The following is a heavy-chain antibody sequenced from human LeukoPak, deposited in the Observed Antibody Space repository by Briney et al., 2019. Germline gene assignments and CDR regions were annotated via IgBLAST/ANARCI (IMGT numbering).Heavy chain of an antibody. CDR1: GGSISSYY. V-gene: IGHV4-59*01. J-gene: IGHJ4*02. Sequence: PSETLSLTCTVSGGSISSYYWSWIRQPPGKGLEWIGYIYYSGSTNYNPSLKSRVTISVDTSKNQFSLKLSSVTAADTAVYYCARVGLARAVAGIFVVFDYWGQGTLVTVSS. D-gene: IGHD6-19*01. CDR3: ARVGLARAVAGIFVVFDY. CDR2: IYYSGST.